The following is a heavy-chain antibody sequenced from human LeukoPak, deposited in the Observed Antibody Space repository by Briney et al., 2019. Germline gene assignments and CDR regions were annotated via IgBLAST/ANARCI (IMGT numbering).Heavy chain of an antibody. CDR2: ISAYNGNT. V-gene: IGHV1-18*01. D-gene: IGHD3-3*01. Sequence: ASVKVSCKASGYTFTSYGISWVRQAPGQGLEWTGWISAYNGNTNYAQKLQGRVTMTTDTTTSTAYMELRSLRSDDPAVYYCARDRYDFWSGQYYFDYWGQGTLVTVSS. J-gene: IGHJ4*02. CDR1: GYTFTSYG. CDR3: ARDRYDFWSGQYYFDY.